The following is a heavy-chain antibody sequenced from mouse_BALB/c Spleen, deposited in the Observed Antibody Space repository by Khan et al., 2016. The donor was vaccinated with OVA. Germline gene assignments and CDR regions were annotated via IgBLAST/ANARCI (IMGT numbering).Heavy chain of an antibody. CDR3: TRFGYYCDREGFDY. CDR2: VSTGGSYT. Sequence: EVELVESGGDLVKPGGSLKLSCAASGFTFSTYCTSWFRQTLDKRLVWVATVSTGGSYTYYPDSVKGRFTISRDNAKNTLYLQMSSLKSEDTTMFYCTRFGYYCDREGFDYWGQGTLVTVSA. J-gene: IGHJ3*01. CDR1: GFTFSTYC. D-gene: IGHD1-1*01. V-gene: IGHV5-6*01.